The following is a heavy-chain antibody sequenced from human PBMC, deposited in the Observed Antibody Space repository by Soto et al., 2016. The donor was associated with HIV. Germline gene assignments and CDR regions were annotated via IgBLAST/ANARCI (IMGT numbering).Heavy chain of an antibody. CDR1: GFTFNNYA. CDR3: AKATSGLYSSSRRHLDY. V-gene: IGHV3-23*01. J-gene: IGHJ4*02. Sequence: EVQLLESGGGLVQPGGSLRLSCAASGFTFNNYAMSWVRQAPGKGLEWVSTISGSGGSTYYADSVKGRFTISRDNSKNTLYLQMNSLRSEDTAVYYCAKATSGLYSSSRRHLDYWGQGTLVTVSS. CDR2: ISGSGGST. D-gene: IGHD6-13*01.